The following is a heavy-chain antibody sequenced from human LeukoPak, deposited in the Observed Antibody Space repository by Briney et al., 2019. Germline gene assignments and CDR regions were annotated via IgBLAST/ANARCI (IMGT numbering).Heavy chain of an antibody. CDR1: GFTFSSYS. CDR2: ISSSSSYI. Sequence: GGSLRLSCAASGFTFSSYSMNWVRQAPGKGLEWVSSISSSSSYIYYADSVKGRFTISRDNAKNSLYLQMNSLRAEDTAVYYCARETGTYYDFWSGYYTSGDDAFDIWGQGTMVTVSS. V-gene: IGHV3-21*01. D-gene: IGHD3-3*01. CDR3: ARETGTYYDFWSGYYTSGDDAFDI. J-gene: IGHJ3*02.